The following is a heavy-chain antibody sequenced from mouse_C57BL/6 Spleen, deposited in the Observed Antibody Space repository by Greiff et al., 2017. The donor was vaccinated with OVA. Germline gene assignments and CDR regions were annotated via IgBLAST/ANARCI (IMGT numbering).Heavy chain of an antibody. Sequence: QVQLQQPGAELVRPGASVKLSCKASGYTFTSYWMHWVKQRPGQGLEWIGVIDPSDSYTNYNQKFKGKATLTVDTSSSTAYMQLSSLTSEDSAVYYCATSDYYGSGGFDYWGQGTTLTVSS. V-gene: IGHV1-59*01. CDR1: GYTFTSYW. CDR2: IDPSDSYT. D-gene: IGHD1-1*01. CDR3: ATSDYYGSGGFDY. J-gene: IGHJ2*01.